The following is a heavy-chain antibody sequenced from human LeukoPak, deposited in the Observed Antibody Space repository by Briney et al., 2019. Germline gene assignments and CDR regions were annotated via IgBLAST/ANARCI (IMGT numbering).Heavy chain of an antibody. V-gene: IGHV4-59*01. CDR1: GGSISSYY. CDR2: IYYSGST. Sequence: PSETLSLTCTVSGGSISSYYWSWIRQPPGKGLGWIGYIYYSGSTNYNPSLKSRVTISVDTSKNQFSLKLSSVTAADTAVYYCARVSLRGEVDYWGQGTLVTVSS. D-gene: IGHD3-10*01. CDR3: ARVSLRGEVDY. J-gene: IGHJ4*02.